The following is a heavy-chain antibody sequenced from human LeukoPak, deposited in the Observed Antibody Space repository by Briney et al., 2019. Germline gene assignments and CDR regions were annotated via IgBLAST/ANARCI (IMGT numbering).Heavy chain of an antibody. Sequence: GGSLRLSCAASGFTFSSYDMHWVRQATGKGLEWVSAIGIAGDTYYPGSVKGRFTISRENAKNSLYLQMNSLRAGDTAVYYCARGGYDILTGPDVYFQHWGQGTLVTVSS. D-gene: IGHD3-9*01. CDR3: ARGGYDILTGPDVYFQH. CDR1: GFTFSSYD. V-gene: IGHV3-13*01. J-gene: IGHJ1*01. CDR2: IGIAGDT.